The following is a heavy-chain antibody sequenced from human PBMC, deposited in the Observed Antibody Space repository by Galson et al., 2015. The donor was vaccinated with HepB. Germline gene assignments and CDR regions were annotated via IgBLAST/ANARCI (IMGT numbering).Heavy chain of an antibody. J-gene: IGHJ2*01. D-gene: IGHD6-13*01. V-gene: IGHV3-30*04. Sequence: SLRLSCAASGSTFSSYAMHWVRQAPGKGLEWVAVISYDGSNKYYADSVKGRFTISRDNSKNTLYLQMNSLRAEDTAVYYCARAEGSRPDWYFDLWGRGTLVTVSS. CDR2: ISYDGSNK. CDR1: GSTFSSYA. CDR3: ARAEGSRPDWYFDL.